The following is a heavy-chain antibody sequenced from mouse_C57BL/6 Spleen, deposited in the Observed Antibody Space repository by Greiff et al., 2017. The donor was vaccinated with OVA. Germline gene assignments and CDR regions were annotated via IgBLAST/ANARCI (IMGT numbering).Heavy chain of an antibody. Sequence: QVTLKVCGPGILQSSQSLSLTCSFSGFSLSTSGMGVSWIRQPSGKGLEWLAHIYWDDDKRYNPSLKSRLTISKDTSRNQVFLKITSVDTADTATYYCARSTGSSYLAYWGQGTLVTVSA. V-gene: IGHV8-12*01. CDR3: ARSTGSSYLAY. CDR1: GFSLSTSGMG. D-gene: IGHD1-1*01. CDR2: IYWDDDK. J-gene: IGHJ3*01.